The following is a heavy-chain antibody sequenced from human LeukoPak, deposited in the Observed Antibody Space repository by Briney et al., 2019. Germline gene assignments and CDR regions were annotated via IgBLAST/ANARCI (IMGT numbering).Heavy chain of an antibody. CDR2: INHSGST. V-gene: IGHV4-34*01. D-gene: IGHD4-17*01. Sequence: SETLSLTCVVYGGSFSGYYWSWIRQPPGKGLEWIGEINHSGSTNYNPSLKSRVTISVDTSKNQFSLKLSSVTAADTAVYYCARGMTTVTPLDYWGQGTLVTVSS. CDR3: ARGMTTVTPLDY. J-gene: IGHJ4*02. CDR1: GGSFSGYY.